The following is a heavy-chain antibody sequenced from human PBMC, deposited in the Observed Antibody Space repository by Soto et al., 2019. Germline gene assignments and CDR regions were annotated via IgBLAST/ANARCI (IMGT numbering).Heavy chain of an antibody. CDR2: IYYSGNT. D-gene: IGHD4-17*01. J-gene: IGHJ6*02. CDR1: GGSISSYY. Sequence: SETLSLTCTVSGGSISSYYWSWIRQPPGKGLEWIGYIYYSGNTNYNPSLKSRVTISVDTSKNQFSLELSSVTAADTAVYYCAREASYGDRTGVWGQGTTVTVSS. CDR3: AREASYGDRTGV. V-gene: IGHV4-59*01.